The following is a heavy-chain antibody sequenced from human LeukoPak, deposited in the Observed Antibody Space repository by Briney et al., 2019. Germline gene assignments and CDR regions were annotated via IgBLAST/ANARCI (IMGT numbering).Heavy chain of an antibody. CDR2: IYYSGST. CDR3: ARDDPQLAPGRVFVY. Sequence: SETLSLTCTVSGGSISSSSYYWGWIRQPPGKGLEWIGSIYYSGSTYYNPSLKSRVTISVDTSKNQFSLKLSSVTAADTAVYYCARDDPQLAPGRVFVYWGQGTLVTVSS. D-gene: IGHD3-10*01. CDR1: GGSISSSSYY. J-gene: IGHJ4*02. V-gene: IGHV4-39*07.